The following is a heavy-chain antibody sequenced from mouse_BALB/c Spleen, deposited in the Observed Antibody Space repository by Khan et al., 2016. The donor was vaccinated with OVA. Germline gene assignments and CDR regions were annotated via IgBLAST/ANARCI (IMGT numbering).Heavy chain of an antibody. V-gene: IGHV3-2*02. CDR3: ARGRTY. Sequence: EVQLQESGPGLVKPSQSLSLTCTVTGYSITSDYAWNWIRQFPGNKLEWMGYISYSGSSSYHPSLKSRISITRDTSKNQFFLQFNSMTTEDTATYYCARGRTYWGQGTSVTVSS. CDR1: GYSITSDYA. CDR2: ISYSGSS. J-gene: IGHJ4*01.